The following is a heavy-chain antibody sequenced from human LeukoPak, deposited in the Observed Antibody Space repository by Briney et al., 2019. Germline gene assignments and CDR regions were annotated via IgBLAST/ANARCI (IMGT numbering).Heavy chain of an antibody. Sequence: GRSLRLSCAASGSTFSSYGMHWVRQAPGKGLEWVAVISYDGSNKYYADSVKGRFTISRDNSKNTLYLQMNSLRAEDTAVYYCAKGIGSGWTDYWGQGTLVTVSS. J-gene: IGHJ4*02. V-gene: IGHV3-30*18. CDR1: GSTFSSYG. CDR3: AKGIGSGWTDY. D-gene: IGHD6-19*01. CDR2: ISYDGSNK.